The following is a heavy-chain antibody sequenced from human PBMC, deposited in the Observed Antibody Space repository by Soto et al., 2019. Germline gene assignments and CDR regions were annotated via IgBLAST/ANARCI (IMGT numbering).Heavy chain of an antibody. CDR2: ISNIGSTM. CDR3: ARGDSFGLDY. D-gene: IGHD3-16*01. CDR1: GFTFSSNE. Sequence: GASLRLSCPVSGFTFSSNEMNWVRQAPGKGLEWVSYISNIGSTMYYADSVKGRFTISRDNAKNSLYLQMNSLRAEDTAVYYCARGDSFGLDYWGQGALVTVSS. V-gene: IGHV3-48*03. J-gene: IGHJ4*02.